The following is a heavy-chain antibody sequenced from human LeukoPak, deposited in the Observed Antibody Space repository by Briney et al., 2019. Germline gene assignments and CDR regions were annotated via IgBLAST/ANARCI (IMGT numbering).Heavy chain of an antibody. CDR3: ARDRRGVGAAPFDY. CDR2: IYYSGST. Sequence: SETLSLTRTVSGGSISSYYWSWIRQPPGKGLEWIGYIYYSGSTNYNPSLKSRVTISVDTSKNQFSLKLSSVTAADTAVYYCARDRRGVGAAPFDYWGQGTLVTVSS. J-gene: IGHJ4*02. CDR1: GGSISSYY. V-gene: IGHV4-59*01. D-gene: IGHD1-26*01.